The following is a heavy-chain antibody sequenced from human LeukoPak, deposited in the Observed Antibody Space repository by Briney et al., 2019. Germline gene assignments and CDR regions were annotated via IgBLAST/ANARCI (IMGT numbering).Heavy chain of an antibody. CDR1: GFSFPSYW. D-gene: IGHD2-21*01. V-gene: IGHV3-7*03. CDR2: INQGGSER. J-gene: IGHJ4*02. Sequence: GGSLRLSCVASGFSFPSYWMSWVRQAPGKGLEWVANINQGGSERHYVGSVEGRFTISRDNAKNSLYLQVSSLRAKDTAVYYCARDKGGDEGSKFDCWGQGTLVTVSS. CDR3: ARDKGGDEGSKFDC.